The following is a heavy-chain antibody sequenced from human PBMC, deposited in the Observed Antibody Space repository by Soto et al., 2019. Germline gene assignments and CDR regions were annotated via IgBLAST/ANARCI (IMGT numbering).Heavy chain of an antibody. CDR2: ISGSGGST. CDR1: GFTFSSYA. D-gene: IGHD3-3*01. V-gene: IGHV3-23*01. Sequence: EVQLLESGGGLVQPGGSLRLSCAASGFTFSSYAMSWVRQAPGKGLEWVSAISGSGGSTYYADSVKGRFTISRDNSKNTMYLQMNSLRAEDTAVYYCAKSHEFGVVILYYFDYWGQGPLVTVSS. CDR3: AKSHEFGVVILYYFDY. J-gene: IGHJ4*02.